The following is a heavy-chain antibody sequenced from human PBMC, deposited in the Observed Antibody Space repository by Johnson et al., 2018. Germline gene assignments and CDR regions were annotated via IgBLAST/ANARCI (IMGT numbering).Heavy chain of an antibody. V-gene: IGHV1-69*01. D-gene: IGHD5-24*01. Sequence: QVQLQESGAEVKKPGSSVKVSCKASVGTFSSYAISWVRQAPGQGLEWMGGILPIFGTANYAQKFQGRVTITADESTSTAYMELSGLSSEDTAVYYRARDGVVGDGYNSDAFDIWGQGTMVTVSS. CDR3: ARDGVVGDGYNSDAFDI. CDR1: VGTFSSYA. J-gene: IGHJ3*02. CDR2: ILPIFGTA.